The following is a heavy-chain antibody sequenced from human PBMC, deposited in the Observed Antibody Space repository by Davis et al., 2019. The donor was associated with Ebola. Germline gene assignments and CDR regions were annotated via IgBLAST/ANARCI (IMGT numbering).Heavy chain of an antibody. Sequence: ASVKVSCKASGYTFTNYYMHWVRQAPGQGLEWMGMINPNDGRTIYAQKFQGRVTVTRDTSTTTVYMELSSLRSEDTAVYYCVRGDGYNYWDSWGQGTLVTVSS. CDR3: VRGDGYNYWDS. V-gene: IGHV1-46*01. CDR1: GYTFTNYY. D-gene: IGHD5-24*01. J-gene: IGHJ4*02. CDR2: INPNDGRT.